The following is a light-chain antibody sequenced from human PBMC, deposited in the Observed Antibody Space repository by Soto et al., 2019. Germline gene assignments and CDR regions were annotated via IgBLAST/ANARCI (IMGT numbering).Light chain of an antibody. CDR2: DAS. CDR3: QQYNNWHPLT. CDR1: QSVSIN. J-gene: IGKJ4*01. Sequence: EIVMTQSPGTLSVSPGARATLSCRASQSVSINLAWYQKKPGQAPRLLIYDASTRATGIPARFSGSGSGTEFTLTISSLQSKDFAVYYCQQYNNWHPLTFGGGTKVDIK. V-gene: IGKV3D-15*01.